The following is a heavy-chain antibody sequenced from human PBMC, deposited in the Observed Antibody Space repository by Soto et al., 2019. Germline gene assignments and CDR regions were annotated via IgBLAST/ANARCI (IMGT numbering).Heavy chain of an antibody. CDR1: GGTFSSYA. D-gene: IGHD2-2*01. J-gene: IGHJ4*02. V-gene: IGHV1-69*13. CDR2: IIPIFGTA. CDR3: ASSQGGIVVVPAASGVDY. Sequence: GASVKVSCKASGGTFSSYAISWVRQAPGQGLEWMGGIIPIFGTANYAQKFQGRVTINADESTSTAYMKLSSLRSEDTAVYYCASSQGGIVVVPAASGVDYWGQGTLVTVSS.